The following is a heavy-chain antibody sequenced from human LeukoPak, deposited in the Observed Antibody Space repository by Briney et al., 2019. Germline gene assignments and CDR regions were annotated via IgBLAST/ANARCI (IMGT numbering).Heavy chain of an antibody. V-gene: IGHV4-4*07. CDR2: IYTSGST. Sequence: SETLSLTCTVSGGSISSYYWSWIRQPAGKGLEWIGRIYTSGSTNYNPSLKSRVTMSVDTSKNQFSLKLSSVTGADTAVYYCAREPYSSSWNNWFDPWGQGTLVTVSS. CDR1: GGSISSYY. J-gene: IGHJ5*02. D-gene: IGHD6-13*01. CDR3: AREPYSSSWNNWFDP.